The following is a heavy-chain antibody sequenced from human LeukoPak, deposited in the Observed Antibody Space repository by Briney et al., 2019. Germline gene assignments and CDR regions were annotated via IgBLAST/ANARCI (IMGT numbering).Heavy chain of an antibody. J-gene: IGHJ4*02. CDR3: ARVPRIAARPFFDY. Sequence: GASVKVSCKASGYTFTGYYMHWVRQAPGQGLEWMGWINPNSGGTNYAQKFQGRVTMTRDTSISTAYMELSRLRSDDTAVYYCARVPRIAARPFFDYWGQGTLVTVSS. D-gene: IGHD6-6*01. CDR1: GYTFTGYY. V-gene: IGHV1-2*02. CDR2: INPNSGGT.